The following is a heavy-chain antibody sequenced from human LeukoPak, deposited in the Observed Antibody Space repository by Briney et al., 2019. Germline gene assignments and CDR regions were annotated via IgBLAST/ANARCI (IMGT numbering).Heavy chain of an antibody. Sequence: ASVKVSCKVSGYSLSEISVHWIRQVPGRGLEWMGSFETEDGEPLYAQKFQGRVTMTEDTSTDTAYMELSSLRSEDTAMYYCASGNEVTLDGFAIWGQGTMGTVSS. CDR3: ASGNEVTLDGFAI. CDR2: FETEDGEP. V-gene: IGHV1-24*01. D-gene: IGHD2-15*01. J-gene: IGHJ3*02. CDR1: GYSLSEIS.